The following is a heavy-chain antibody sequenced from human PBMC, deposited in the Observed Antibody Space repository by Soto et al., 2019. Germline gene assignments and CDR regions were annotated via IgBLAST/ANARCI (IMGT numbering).Heavy chain of an antibody. Sequence: QVQLVQSGAEVKKPGASVKVSCKASGYTFTSYGISWVRQAPGQGLEWMGWISAYHGNTNYAQKLQGRVTMTTDTSTSTAYMELRSLRSDDTAVYYCARDTYYYDSSGYYYPSEIWGQGTLVTVSS. CDR2: ISAYHGNT. J-gene: IGHJ4*02. CDR1: GYTFTSYG. D-gene: IGHD3-22*01. V-gene: IGHV1-18*04. CDR3: ARDTYYYDSSGYYYPSEI.